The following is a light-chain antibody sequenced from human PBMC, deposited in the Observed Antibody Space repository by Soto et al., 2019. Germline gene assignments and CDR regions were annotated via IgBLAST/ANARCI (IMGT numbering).Light chain of an antibody. CDR2: GAS. Sequence: EIVLTQSPGTLSLSPGERATLSCRASQSVRSSYLAWYQQKPGQAPRLLIYGASSRATDIPDRFSGSGSGTDFTLTISRLEPEDFAVYYCQQYDNSPPWTFGQGTKVDI. CDR1: QSVRSSY. V-gene: IGKV3-20*01. CDR3: QQYDNSPPWT. J-gene: IGKJ1*01.